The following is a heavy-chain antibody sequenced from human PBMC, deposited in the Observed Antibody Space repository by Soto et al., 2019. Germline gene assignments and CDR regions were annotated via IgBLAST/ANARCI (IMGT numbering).Heavy chain of an antibody. CDR1: GFTFSSYA. J-gene: IGHJ4*02. Sequence: GGSLRLSCEVSGFTFSSYAMSWVRQAPGKGLEWVSAISGSGGSTYYADSVKGRFTISRDNSKNTLYLQMNSLRAEDTAVYYCAKDGTTVPLIDYWGQGTLVTVSS. D-gene: IGHD4-17*01. CDR2: ISGSGGST. V-gene: IGHV3-23*01. CDR3: AKDGTTVPLIDY.